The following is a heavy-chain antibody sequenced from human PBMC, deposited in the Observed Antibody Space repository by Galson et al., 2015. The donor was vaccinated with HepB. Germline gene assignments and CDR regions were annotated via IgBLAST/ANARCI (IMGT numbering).Heavy chain of an antibody. CDR2: IIPIFGTA. Sequence: SVTVSCKASGGTFSSYAISWVRQAPGQGLEWMGGIIPIFGTANYAQKFQGRVTITADESTSTAYMELSSLRSEDTAVYYCARGRTNYYYYYMDVWGKGTTVTVSS. J-gene: IGHJ6*03. CDR3: ARGRTNYYYYYMDV. V-gene: IGHV1-69*13. CDR1: GGTFSSYA.